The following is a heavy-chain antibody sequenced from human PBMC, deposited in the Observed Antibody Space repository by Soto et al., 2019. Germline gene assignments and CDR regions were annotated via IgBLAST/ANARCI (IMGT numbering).Heavy chain of an antibody. CDR1: GGSISSYY. CDR3: AALNWNYLLWWFDP. CDR2: IYYSGST. V-gene: IGHV4-59*01. D-gene: IGHD1-7*01. J-gene: IGHJ5*02. Sequence: PSETLSLTCTVSGGSISSYYWSWIRQPPGKGLEWIGYIYYSGSTNYNPSLKSRVTISVDTSKNQFSLKLSSVTAADTAVYYCAALNWNYLLWWFDPWGQGTLVTVSS.